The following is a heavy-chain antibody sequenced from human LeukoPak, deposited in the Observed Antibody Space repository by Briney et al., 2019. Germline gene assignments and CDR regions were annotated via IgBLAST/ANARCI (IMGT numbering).Heavy chain of an antibody. CDR2: INPNSGGT. Sequence: ASVKVSCKASGYTFTGYYMHWVRQAPGQGLEWMGRINPNSGGTNYAQKFQGRVTMTRDTSISTAYMELSRLRSGDTAVYYCARGGYSYGSGFDYYYYMDVWGKGTTVTVSS. V-gene: IGHV1-2*06. J-gene: IGHJ6*03. CDR1: GYTFTGYY. D-gene: IGHD5-18*01. CDR3: ARGGYSYGSGFDYYYYMDV.